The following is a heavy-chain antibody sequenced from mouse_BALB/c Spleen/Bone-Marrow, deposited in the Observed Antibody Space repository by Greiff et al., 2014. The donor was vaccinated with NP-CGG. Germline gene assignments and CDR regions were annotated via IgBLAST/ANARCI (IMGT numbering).Heavy chain of an antibody. CDR2: IDPANGDT. D-gene: IGHD1-1*01. CDR3: TKPSFYYGSSYWYFDV. V-gene: IGHV14-3*02. J-gene: IGHJ1*01. Sequence: VQLQQPGAELAKPGASVELSCTASGFNIKDTYMHWVKQRPEQGLEWIGRIDPANGDTKYDPKFQGKATITADTSSNTAYLQLSSLTSEDTAVYYCTKPSFYYGSSYWYFDVWGAGTTVTVSS. CDR1: GFNIKDTY.